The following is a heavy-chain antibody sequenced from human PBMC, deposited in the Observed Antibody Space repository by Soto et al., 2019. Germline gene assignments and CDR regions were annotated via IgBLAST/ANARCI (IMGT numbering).Heavy chain of an antibody. CDR2: IIPIFGTA. D-gene: IGHD5-18*01. CDR3: ARDLYKLWRYDAFDI. J-gene: IGHJ3*02. V-gene: IGHV1-69*06. CDR1: GGAFSSYA. Sequence: SVKVSCKASGGAFSSYAISWVRQAPGQGLEWMGGIIPIFGTANYAQKFQGRVTITADKSTSTAYMELSSLRSEDTAVYYCARDLYKLWRYDAFDIWGQGTMVTVSS.